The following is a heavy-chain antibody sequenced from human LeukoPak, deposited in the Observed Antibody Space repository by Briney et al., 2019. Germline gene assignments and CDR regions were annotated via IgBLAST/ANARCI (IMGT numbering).Heavy chain of an antibody. CDR3: ARGGRLRLGELSFDY. CDR1: GYTFTGYY. CDR2: INPNSGGT. D-gene: IGHD3-16*02. V-gene: IGHV1-2*02. Sequence: GASVTVSCKASGYTFTGYYMHWVRQAPGQGLEWMGWINPNSGGTNYAQKFQGRVTITRDTSISTAYMELSRLRSDDTAVYYCARGGRLRLGELSFDYWGQGTLVTVSS. J-gene: IGHJ4*02.